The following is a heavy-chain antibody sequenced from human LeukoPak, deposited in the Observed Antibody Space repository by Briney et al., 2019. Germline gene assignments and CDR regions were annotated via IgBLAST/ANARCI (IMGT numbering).Heavy chain of an antibody. Sequence: GGSLRLSCAASGFTVNSNYMNWVRQAPGKGLEWVSVLYSDGRTYYADSVKGRFTISRDNSKNTLYLQMNSLRAEDTAVYYCAKNSGTYMGGLDYWGQGTLVTVSS. J-gene: IGHJ4*02. V-gene: IGHV3-53*01. CDR3: AKNSGTYMGGLDY. CDR1: GFTVNSNY. D-gene: IGHD1-26*01. CDR2: LYSDGRT.